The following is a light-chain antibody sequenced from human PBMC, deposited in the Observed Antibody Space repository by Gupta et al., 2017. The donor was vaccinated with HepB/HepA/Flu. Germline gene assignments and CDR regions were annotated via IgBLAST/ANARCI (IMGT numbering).Light chain of an antibody. CDR3: QHRGNWPIT. V-gene: IGKV3-11*01. CDR1: QNIRGY. J-gene: IGKJ4*01. Sequence: EIVLTQSPATLSLSPGERATLSCRASQNIRGYLAWYQQKPGQSPRLLISDASNRANGIPARFSGSGSGTDFTLTISILEPEDFAVYCCQHRGNWPITFGGGTKVEIK. CDR2: DAS.